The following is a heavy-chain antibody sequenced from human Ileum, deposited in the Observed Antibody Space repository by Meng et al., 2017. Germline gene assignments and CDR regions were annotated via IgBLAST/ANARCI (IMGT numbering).Heavy chain of an antibody. CDR3: ASSTSGPELNY. Sequence: HLQLQESGSGLVTSSQTLSLTCTVSGGSISSRAYSWTWIRQQPGKGLEWIGYIYQVGSTNYNPSLKSRVTIFVDTSKNQFSLKLTSVTAADTAVYYCASSTSGPELNYWGQGTLVTVSS. V-gene: IGHV4-30-2*01. D-gene: IGHD2/OR15-2a*01. CDR2: IYQVGST. CDR1: GGSISSRAYS. J-gene: IGHJ4*02.